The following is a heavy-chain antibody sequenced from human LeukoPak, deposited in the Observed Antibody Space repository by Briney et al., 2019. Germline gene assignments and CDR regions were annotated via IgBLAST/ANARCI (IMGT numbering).Heavy chain of an antibody. J-gene: IGHJ4*02. Sequence: GESLKISCKASGYSFTTYWIGLVRQMPGKGLEWMGIIYPGDSDTRYSPSFQGQVTISADKSISTAYLQWSSLKASDTAMYYCARRNDEFNSFDYWGQGTLSPSPQ. D-gene: IGHD3-16*01. CDR2: IYPGDSDT. CDR1: GYSFTTYW. V-gene: IGHV5-51*01. CDR3: ARRNDEFNSFDY.